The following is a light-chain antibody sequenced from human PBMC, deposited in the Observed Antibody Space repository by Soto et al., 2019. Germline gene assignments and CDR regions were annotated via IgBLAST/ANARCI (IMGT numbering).Light chain of an antibody. V-gene: IGKV3-20*01. J-gene: IGKJ4*01. CDR3: QQYGSSPLT. CDR1: QSVSSSY. Sequence: EIGLTQTPGTLSWSPAERATLSCRASQSVSSSYLAWYQQKPGQAPRLLIYGASSRATGIPDRFSGSGSGTDFTHTISRLEPEDFAVYYCQQYGSSPLTFGGGTKVDIK. CDR2: GAS.